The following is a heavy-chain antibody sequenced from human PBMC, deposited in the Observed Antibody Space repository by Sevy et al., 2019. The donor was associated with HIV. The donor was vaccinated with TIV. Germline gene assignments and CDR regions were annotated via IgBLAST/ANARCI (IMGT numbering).Heavy chain of an antibody. CDR2: ISGSGGST. V-gene: IGHV3-23*01. J-gene: IGHJ3*02. CDR1: GFTFSSYA. Sequence: GGSLRLSCAASGFTFSSYAMSWVRQAPGKGLEWVSAISGSGGSTYYADSVKGRFTISRDNSKNTLYLQMNSLRAEDTAVYYCAKEYRILRYNWNEDAFDIWGQGTMVTDSS. D-gene: IGHD1-20*01. CDR3: AKEYRILRYNWNEDAFDI.